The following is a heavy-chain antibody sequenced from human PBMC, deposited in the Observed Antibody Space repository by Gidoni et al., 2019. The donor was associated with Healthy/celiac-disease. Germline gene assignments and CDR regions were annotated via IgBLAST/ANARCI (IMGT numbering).Heavy chain of an antibody. J-gene: IGHJ4*02. Sequence: QLQLQESGPGLVKPSETLSLTFPVSACSLRRSSYYWGWIRQPPGKGLEWIGSIYYSGSTYYNPSLKSRVTISVDTSKNQFSLKLSSVTAADTAVYYCARGDYYDSSGFFDYWGQGTLVTVSS. CDR1: ACSLRRSSYY. CDR2: IYYSGST. D-gene: IGHD3-22*01. V-gene: IGHV4-39*07. CDR3: ARGDYYDSSGFFDY.